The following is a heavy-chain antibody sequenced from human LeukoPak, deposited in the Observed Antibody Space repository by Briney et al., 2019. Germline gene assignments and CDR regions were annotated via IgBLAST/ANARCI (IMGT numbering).Heavy chain of an antibody. Sequence: PSETLSLTCTVSGGSISSYYWSWIRQPPGKGLEWIGYIYYSGSTNYNPSLKSRVTISVDTSKNQFSLKLSSVTAADTAVYYCARRCDTAMVTCDAFDIWGQGTMVTVSS. CDR2: IYYSGST. CDR3: ARRCDTAMVTCDAFDI. V-gene: IGHV4-59*08. D-gene: IGHD5-18*01. J-gene: IGHJ3*02. CDR1: GGSISSYY.